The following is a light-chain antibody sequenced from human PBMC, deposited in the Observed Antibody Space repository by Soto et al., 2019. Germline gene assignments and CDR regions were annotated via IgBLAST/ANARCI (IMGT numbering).Light chain of an antibody. J-gene: IGLJ7*01. Sequence: QSALTQPASVSGSPGQSITISCTGTSSDVGGYNFVSRYQQHPGKAPRLIIYEVSSRPSGVSYRFSGSKSGNTASLTISGLQAEDEADYYCSSYTLRNTLVLFGGGTQLTVL. CDR3: SSYTLRNTLVL. CDR2: EVS. CDR1: SSDVGGYNF. V-gene: IGLV2-14*01.